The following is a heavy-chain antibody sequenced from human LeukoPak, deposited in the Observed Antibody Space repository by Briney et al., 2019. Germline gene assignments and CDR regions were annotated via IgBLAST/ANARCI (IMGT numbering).Heavy chain of an antibody. Sequence: GSLRLSCVASGFTYSHYGMNWVRQAPGKGLEWVSGITSDSRGIYYADSVKGRFTISRDNSKNTLYLQMNSLRAEDTAVYYCAKDQSRSSPEVGYWGQGPLVTVSS. V-gene: IGHV3-23*01. CDR3: AKDQSRSSPEVGY. D-gene: IGHD6-6*01. CDR2: ITSDSRGI. J-gene: IGHJ4*02. CDR1: GFTYSHYG.